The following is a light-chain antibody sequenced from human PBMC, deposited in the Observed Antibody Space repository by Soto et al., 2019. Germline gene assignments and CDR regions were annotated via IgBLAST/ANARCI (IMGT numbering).Light chain of an antibody. CDR1: QSVNSY. V-gene: IGKV3-11*01. J-gene: IGKJ4*01. CDR3: QHRRNWPLT. Sequence: TQSPSTLSASVGDRVTITCRASQSVNSYLAWYQQKPGQAPRLLIYDASNRATGIAARFSGSGSGTDFTLTISSLEPEDFAVYYCQHRRNWPLTFGGGTKVEIK. CDR2: DAS.